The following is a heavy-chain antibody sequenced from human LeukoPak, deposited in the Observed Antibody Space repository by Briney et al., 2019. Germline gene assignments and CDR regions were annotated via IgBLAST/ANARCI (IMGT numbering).Heavy chain of an antibody. CDR3: ARGFYGSGGYYPYYFDY. CDR1: GFTFEDYG. Sequence: PGVSLRLSCAASGFTFEDYGMSWVRQAPGKGLEWVSGIIWNGGSSSYADSVQGRFTISRDNANNSLYLQMNSLRAEDTALYYCARGFYGSGGYYPYYFDYWGQGTLVTVS. CDR2: IIWNGGSS. D-gene: IGHD3-10*01. V-gene: IGHV3-20*04. J-gene: IGHJ4*02.